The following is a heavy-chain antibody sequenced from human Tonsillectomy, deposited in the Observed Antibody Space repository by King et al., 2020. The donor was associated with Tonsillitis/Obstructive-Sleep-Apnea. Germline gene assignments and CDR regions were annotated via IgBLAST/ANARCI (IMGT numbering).Heavy chain of an antibody. J-gene: IGHJ3*02. CDR2: ISSSGNTI. Sequence: VQLVESGGGLVQPGGSLRLSCTASGFTFSYYEMTWVRQAPGKGLEWVSFISSSGNTIYYADSVKGRFTISRDNAKNSTYLQMNSLRADDTAVYYCARDPYIVVIPAAVDAFDIWGQGTIVTVSS. V-gene: IGHV3-48*03. D-gene: IGHD2-2*01. CDR1: GFTFSYYE. CDR3: ARDPYIVVIPAAVDAFDI.